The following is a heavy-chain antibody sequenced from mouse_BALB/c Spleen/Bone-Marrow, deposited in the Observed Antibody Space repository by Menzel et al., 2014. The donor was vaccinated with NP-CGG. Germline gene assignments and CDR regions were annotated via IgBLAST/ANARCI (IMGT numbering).Heavy chain of an antibody. CDR1: GYSITSGYS. V-gene: IGHV3-1*02. CDR3: ARHDGYFDY. Sequence: EVQLQESGPDLVKPSQSLSLTCTVTGYSITSGYSWHWIRQFPGNKLEWMGFIYYGGGSNYNPSLKSRVSISRDTSKNQFFLQLNSVTSEDAATYYCARHDGYFDYWGQGTTLTVSS. CDR2: IYYGGGS. J-gene: IGHJ2*01. D-gene: IGHD2-3*01.